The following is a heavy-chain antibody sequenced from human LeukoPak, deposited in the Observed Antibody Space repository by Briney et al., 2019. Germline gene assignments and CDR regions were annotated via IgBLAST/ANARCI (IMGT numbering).Heavy chain of an antibody. CDR3: AKGKAGDLSAGGNWFDP. J-gene: IGHJ5*02. V-gene: IGHV3-23*01. CDR1: GFTFSSYA. D-gene: IGHD7-27*01. Sequence: GESLRLSCAASGFTFSSYAMSWVRQAPGKGLEWVSAISGSGGSTYYADSVKGRFTISRDNSKNTLYLQMNNLRAEDTAVYYCAKGKAGDLSAGGNWFDPWGQGTLVTVSS. CDR2: ISGSGGST.